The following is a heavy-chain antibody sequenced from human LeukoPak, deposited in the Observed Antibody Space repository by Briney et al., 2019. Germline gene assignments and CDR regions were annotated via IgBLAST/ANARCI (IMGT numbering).Heavy chain of an antibody. Sequence: ASVKVSCKVSGYTLTELSMHWVRQAPGKGLEWMGGSDPEDGETIYAQKFQGRVTMTEDTSTDTAYMELSSLRSEDTAVYYCATLRDSSGYYSEDFDYWGQGTLVTVSS. J-gene: IGHJ4*02. CDR1: GYTLTELS. V-gene: IGHV1-24*01. CDR2: SDPEDGET. CDR3: ATLRDSSGYYSEDFDY. D-gene: IGHD3-22*01.